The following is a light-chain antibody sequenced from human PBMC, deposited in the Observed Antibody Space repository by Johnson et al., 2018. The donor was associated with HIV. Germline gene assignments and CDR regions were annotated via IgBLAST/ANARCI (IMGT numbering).Light chain of an antibody. CDR2: KND. V-gene: IGLV1-51*02. CDR3: GTWDTSRTTGGG. Sequence: QSVLTQPPSVSAAPGQKVTISCSGSSSNIGNNYVSWYQQLPGTAPKLLIYKNDKLPSGIPDRFSGSRSGTSATLGMAGLQPGDEAAYYCGTWDTSRTTGGGIGTGTKVTVL. CDR1: SSNIGNNY. J-gene: IGLJ1*01.